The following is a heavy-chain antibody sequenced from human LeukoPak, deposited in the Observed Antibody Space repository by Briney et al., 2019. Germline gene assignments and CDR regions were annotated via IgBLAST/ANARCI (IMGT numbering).Heavy chain of an antibody. D-gene: IGHD3-3*01. CDR2: IYPRDGST. Sequence: ASVKVSCKVSGYSFTSNYIHWVRQAPGQGLEWMGMIYPRDGSTSYAQKFQGRVTMTRDTSTSTVYVELSSLRSEDTAVYYCAGFWSGYYNSWFDPWGQGTLVTVSS. V-gene: IGHV1-46*01. CDR3: AGFWSGYYNSWFDP. J-gene: IGHJ5*02. CDR1: GYSFTSNY.